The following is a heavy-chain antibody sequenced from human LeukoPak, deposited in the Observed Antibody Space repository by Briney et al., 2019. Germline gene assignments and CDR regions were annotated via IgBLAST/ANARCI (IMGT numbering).Heavy chain of an antibody. J-gene: IGHJ4*02. CDR1: GGSFSGYY. Sequence: SETLSLTCAVYGGSFSGYYWSWIRQPPGKGLEWIGEINHSGSTNYNPSLKSRVTISVDTSKNQFSLKLSSVTAADTAVYYCARVPVYSSGWYLDYWGQGTLATVSS. D-gene: IGHD6-19*01. V-gene: IGHV4-34*01. CDR2: INHSGST. CDR3: ARVPVYSSGWYLDY.